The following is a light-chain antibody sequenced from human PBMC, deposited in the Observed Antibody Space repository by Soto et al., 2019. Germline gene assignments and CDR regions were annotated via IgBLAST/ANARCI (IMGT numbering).Light chain of an antibody. CDR3: QQIYSAPLT. J-gene: IGKJ4*01. CDR2: AAS. CDR1: QSITTY. Sequence: DIQMTQSPSSLSASVGARVTITCRASQSITTYLNWYRQKPGKAPKLLIYAASSLQSGVPSRFSSSGSETEFTLSISSLQPEDFATYFCQQIYSAPLTFGGGTKVDIK. V-gene: IGKV1-39*01.